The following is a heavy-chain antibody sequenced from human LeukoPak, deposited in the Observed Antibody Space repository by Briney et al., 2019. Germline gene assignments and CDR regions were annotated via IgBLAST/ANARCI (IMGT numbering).Heavy chain of an antibody. J-gene: IGHJ4*02. CDR1: GGSISSYY. V-gene: IGHV4-4*07. CDR2: IYTSGST. Sequence: SETLSLTCTVSGGSISSYYWSWIRQPAGKGLEWIGRIYTSGSTNYNPPLKSRVTMSVDTSKNQFSLKLSSVTAADTAVYYCARDAYDSSGYDYFDYWGQGTLVTVSS. CDR3: ARDAYDSSGYDYFDY. D-gene: IGHD3-22*01.